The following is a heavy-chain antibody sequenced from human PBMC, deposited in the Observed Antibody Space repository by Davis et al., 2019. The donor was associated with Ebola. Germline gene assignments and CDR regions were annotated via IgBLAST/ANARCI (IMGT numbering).Heavy chain of an antibody. Sequence: SETLSLTCAVYGGSFSGYYWSWIRQPPGKGLEWVGEINHSGSTNYNPSLKSRVTISVDTSKNQFFLRLSSVTAADTAVYYCARRTRSAMATIFHDAFDIWGQGTMVTVSS. CDR2: INHSGST. J-gene: IGHJ3*02. CDR3: ARRTRSAMATIFHDAFDI. V-gene: IGHV4-34*01. D-gene: IGHD5-24*01. CDR1: GGSFSGYY.